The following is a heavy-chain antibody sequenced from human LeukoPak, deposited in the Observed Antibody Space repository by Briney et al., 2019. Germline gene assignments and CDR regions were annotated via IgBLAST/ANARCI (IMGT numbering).Heavy chain of an antibody. CDR2: IYYSGST. D-gene: IGHD1-26*01. CDR3: ARGKWELLRYLDY. CDR1: GGSISSGGYY. J-gene: IGHJ4*02. Sequence: SETLSLTCTVSGGSISSGGYYWSWIRQHPGKGLEWIGYIYYSGSTYYNPSLKSRVTISVDTSKNQFSLKLSSVTAADTAVYYCARGKWELLRYLDYWGQGTLVTVSS. V-gene: IGHV4-31*03.